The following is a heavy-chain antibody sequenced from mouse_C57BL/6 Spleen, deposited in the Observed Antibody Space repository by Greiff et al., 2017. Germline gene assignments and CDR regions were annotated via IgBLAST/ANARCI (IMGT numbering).Heavy chain of an antibody. J-gene: IGHJ2*01. CDR3: ARYGYHVDY. V-gene: IGHV1-69*01. CDR1: GYTFTSYW. CDR2: IDPSDSYT. Sequence: QVQLQQPGAELVMPGASVKLSCKASGYTFTSYWMHWVKQRPGQGLEWIGEIDPSDSYTNYNQKFKGKSPLTVDKSSSTAYMQLSSLTSEDSAVYYCARYGYHVDYWGQGTTLTVSS. D-gene: IGHD2-2*01.